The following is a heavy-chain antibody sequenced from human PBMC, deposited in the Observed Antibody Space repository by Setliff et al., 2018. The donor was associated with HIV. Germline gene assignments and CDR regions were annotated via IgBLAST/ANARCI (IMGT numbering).Heavy chain of an antibody. CDR3: ARHCGGRLRYYYYMDV. CDR2: INHSGST. V-gene: IGHV4-34*01. D-gene: IGHD4-17*01. Sequence: SETLSLTCAVYGGSFSGYYWSWIRQPPGKGLEWIGEINHSGSTNYNPSLKSRVTISVDTSKNQFSLKLSSVTAADTAVYYCARHCGGRLRYYYYMDVWGKGTTVTVSS. J-gene: IGHJ6*03. CDR1: GGSFSGYY.